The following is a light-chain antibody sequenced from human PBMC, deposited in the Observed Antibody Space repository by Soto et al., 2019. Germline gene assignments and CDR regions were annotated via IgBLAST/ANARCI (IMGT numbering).Light chain of an antibody. CDR1: QSISRS. Sequence: DIQMTQSPSSLSASVGDRVTITCRATQSISRSVNWYQQKPGKAPKLLIYTASSLQSGVPSRFSGSGSGTDFILTISSLQPEDSASYYCQQSYSTFVTFGGGTKVEIK. V-gene: IGKV1-39*01. CDR3: QQSYSTFVT. CDR2: TAS. J-gene: IGKJ4*01.